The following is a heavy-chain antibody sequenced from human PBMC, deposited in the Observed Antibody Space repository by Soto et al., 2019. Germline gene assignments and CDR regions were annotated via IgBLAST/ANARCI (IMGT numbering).Heavy chain of an antibody. V-gene: IGHV3-74*01. CDR1: GFALSRYW. CDR3: ARSLWSPYFYYGLDV. CDR2: INSGGNIT. J-gene: IGHJ6*02. Sequence: PVGSLRLSCTASGFALSRYWMYWVRQAPGKGLVWVSHINSGGNITPYPDSVRGRFTISRDNSKNTLYLDMHSLTTDDTAVYFCARSLWSPYFYYGLDVWGQGTTVTV. D-gene: IGHD2-21*01.